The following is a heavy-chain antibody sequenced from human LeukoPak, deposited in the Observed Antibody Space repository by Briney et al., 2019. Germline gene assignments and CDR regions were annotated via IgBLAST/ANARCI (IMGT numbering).Heavy chain of an antibody. V-gene: IGHV3-30-3*01. CDR3: ARDAFYLNAFDI. Sequence: GGSLRLSCAASGFTFSSYAMHWVRQAPGKGLEWVAVISYDGSNKYYADSVKGRFTISRDNSKNTLYLQMNSLRAEDTAVYYCARDAFYLNAFDIWGQGTKVTVSS. D-gene: IGHD2/OR15-2a*01. CDR2: ISYDGSNK. CDR1: GFTFSSYA. J-gene: IGHJ3*02.